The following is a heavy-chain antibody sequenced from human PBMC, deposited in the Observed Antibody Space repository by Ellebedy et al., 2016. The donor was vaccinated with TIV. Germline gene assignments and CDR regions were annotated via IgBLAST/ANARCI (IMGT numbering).Heavy chain of an antibody. CDR1: GYTFTSYY. D-gene: IGHD1-20*01. V-gene: IGHV1-46*01. CDR3: ARAGVGITGTISMFDY. Sequence: AASVKVSCKASGYTFTSYYMHWVRQAPGQGLEWMGIINPSGGSTSYAQKFQGRVTMTRDTSTSTVYMELSSLRSDDKAVYYCARAGVGITGTISMFDYWGQGTLVTVSS. CDR2: INPSGGST. J-gene: IGHJ4*02.